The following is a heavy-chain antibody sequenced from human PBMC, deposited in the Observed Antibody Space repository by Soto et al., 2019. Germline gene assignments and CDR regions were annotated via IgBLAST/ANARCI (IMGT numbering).Heavy chain of an antibody. CDR1: GFTFSNSR. CDR2: INTDGSIT. D-gene: IGHD2-8*01. CDR3: ARDTNGLHY. V-gene: IGHV3-74*01. J-gene: IGHJ4*02. Sequence: GGSLRLSCAASGFTFSNSRMSWVRQAPGKGLVWVSRINTDGSITDYADSVKGRFTVSRDNAKNTMYLQMNSLTADDTAVYYCARDTNGLHYWGQGTLVTVSS.